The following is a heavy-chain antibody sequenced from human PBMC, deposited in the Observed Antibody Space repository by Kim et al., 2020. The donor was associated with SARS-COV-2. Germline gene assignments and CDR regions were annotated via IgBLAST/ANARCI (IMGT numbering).Heavy chain of an antibody. J-gene: IGHJ3*01. Sequence: ASVKVSCRISGNSLTELFMTWVRQAPGKGLEWMGGFDPKDGTRVYAQKFQGRVTMTEDTAANTAYMELTSLTSDDTAVYYCVTLPLWGQGTKITVSS. CDR3: VTLPL. CDR2: FDPKDGTR. CDR1: GNSLTELF. V-gene: IGHV1-24*01.